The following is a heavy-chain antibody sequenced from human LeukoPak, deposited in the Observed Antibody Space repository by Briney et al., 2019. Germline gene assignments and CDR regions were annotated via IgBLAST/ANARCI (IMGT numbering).Heavy chain of an antibody. J-gene: IGHJ4*02. CDR3: ARVHIVTGTYFDY. CDR2: IFASGYT. Sequence: SETLSLTCSISDGSIISYSWSWVRQPGGKALEWIGRIFASGYTEYNPSLESRFAVSVDTSKNEFYLTVNSVTAADTALYYCARVHIVTGTYFDYWGQGVLVTVSS. D-gene: IGHD2-21*01. V-gene: IGHV4-4*07. CDR1: DGSIISYS.